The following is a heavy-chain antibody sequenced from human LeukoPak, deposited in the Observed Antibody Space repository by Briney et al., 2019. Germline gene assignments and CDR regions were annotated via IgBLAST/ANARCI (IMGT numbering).Heavy chain of an antibody. CDR3: ARGITFYHLSLAH. Sequence: SETLSLTCAVSGGSFTGHHCSWIRQPPGKGLEWIGEIDQSGSTNYNPSLQGRFTISLDTSKNQFSLKLSSVTAADTAVYYCARGITFYHLSLAHWGQGALVTVSS. D-gene: IGHD1-14*01. V-gene: IGHV4-34*01. J-gene: IGHJ4*02. CDR1: GGSFTGHH. CDR2: IDQSGST.